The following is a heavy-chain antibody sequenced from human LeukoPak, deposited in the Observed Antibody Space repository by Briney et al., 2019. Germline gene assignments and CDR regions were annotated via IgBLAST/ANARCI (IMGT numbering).Heavy chain of an antibody. D-gene: IGHD2-2*01. CDR3: AKGNNTISFNFDY. CDR2: VSGDGGVT. CDR1: GFTFRDFS. V-gene: IGHV3-43*02. Sequence: GSLRLSCTVSGFTFRDFSMHWVRQAPGKGLQWVGLVSGDGGVTHCPDSVKGRFTISRDNNQNSLYLQMNSLTVEDSAFYYCAKGNNTISFNFDYWGQGTLVTVSS. J-gene: IGHJ4*02.